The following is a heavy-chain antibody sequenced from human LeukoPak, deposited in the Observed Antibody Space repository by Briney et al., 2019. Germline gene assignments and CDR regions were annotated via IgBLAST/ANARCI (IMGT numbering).Heavy chain of an antibody. Sequence: SETLSLTCTVSGGSISSYYWSWIRQPPGKGLEWIGYIYYSGSTNYNPSLKSRVTISVDTSKTQFSLKLSSVTAADTAVYYCASGIAVAGTEDYYYGMDVWGQGTTVTVSS. J-gene: IGHJ6*02. CDR2: IYYSGST. V-gene: IGHV4-59*08. CDR1: GGSISSYY. D-gene: IGHD6-19*01. CDR3: ASGIAVAGTEDYYYGMDV.